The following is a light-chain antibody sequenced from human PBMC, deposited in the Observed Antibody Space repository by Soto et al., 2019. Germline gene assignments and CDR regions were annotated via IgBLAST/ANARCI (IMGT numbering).Light chain of an antibody. CDR3: QQRSNWPWT. CDR2: DAS. J-gene: IGKJ1*01. CDR1: QSVTTF. V-gene: IGKV3-11*01. Sequence: EIVLTQSPATPSLSPGERATLSCRASQSVTTFLAWYQQKPGQAPRLLISDASDRATGIPARFSGSGSGTDFTLTISSLESEDFAVYYCQQRSNWPWTFGQGTKVEI.